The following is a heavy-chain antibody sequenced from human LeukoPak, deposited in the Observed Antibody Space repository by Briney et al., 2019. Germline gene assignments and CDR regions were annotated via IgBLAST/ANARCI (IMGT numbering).Heavy chain of an antibody. Sequence: PGGSLRLSCAASGFPFSSYPVSGLRQAPEKALEGGSAISGSGGSTYYPDSVKGRFTISRDNSMNTLYLQMNSLRAEDTAVYYCAKGPSGSYYPGYFDYWGQGTLVTVSS. CDR1: GFPFSSYP. J-gene: IGHJ4*02. CDR3: AKGPSGSYYPGYFDY. CDR2: ISGSGGST. V-gene: IGHV3-23*01. D-gene: IGHD1-26*01.